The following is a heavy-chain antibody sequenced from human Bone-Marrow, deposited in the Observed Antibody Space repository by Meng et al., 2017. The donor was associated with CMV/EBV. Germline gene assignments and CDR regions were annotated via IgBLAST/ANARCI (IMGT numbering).Heavy chain of an antibody. CDR2: ISPHSGDT. V-gene: IGHV1-2*02. J-gene: IGHJ4*02. D-gene: IGHD6-13*01. CDR1: GYTFTGNY. Sequence: SGYTFTGNYLYWVRQDPGQGPEWMGWISPHSGDTNYAQKFQGRVTLTRDTSISTAYMELISLRSDDTAVYFCARAGQAAAGLLYYFDLWGQGTLVTVSS. CDR3: ARAGQAAAGLLYYFDL.